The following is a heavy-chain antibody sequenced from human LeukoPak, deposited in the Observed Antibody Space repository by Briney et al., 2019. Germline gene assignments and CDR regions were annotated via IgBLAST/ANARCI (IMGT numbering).Heavy chain of an antibody. J-gene: IGHJ6*03. CDR2: ISSSSSYI. CDR3: ARDSAYCGGDCYSSRYYYYYYMDV. CDR1: GFTFSSYS. D-gene: IGHD2-21*02. V-gene: IGHV3-21*01. Sequence: PGGSLRLSCAASGFTFSSYSMNWVRQAPGKGLEWVSSISSSSSYIYYADSVKGRFTISRDNAKNSLYLQMNSLRAEDTAVYYCARDSAYCGGDCYSSRYYYYYYMDVWGKGATVTASS.